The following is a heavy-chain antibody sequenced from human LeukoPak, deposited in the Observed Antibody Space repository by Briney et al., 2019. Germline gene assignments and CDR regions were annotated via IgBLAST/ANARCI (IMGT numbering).Heavy chain of an antibody. CDR3: AREGTEWLGAYYYYYMDV. D-gene: IGHD6-19*01. CDR1: GGSISSYY. V-gene: IGHV4-59*01. Sequence: SETLSLTCTVSGGSISSYYWSWIRQPPGKGLEWLGYIYYSGSTNYNPSLKSRVTISVDTSKNQFSLKLSSVTAADTAVYYCAREGTEWLGAYYYYYMDVWGKGTTVTVSS. CDR2: IYYSGST. J-gene: IGHJ6*03.